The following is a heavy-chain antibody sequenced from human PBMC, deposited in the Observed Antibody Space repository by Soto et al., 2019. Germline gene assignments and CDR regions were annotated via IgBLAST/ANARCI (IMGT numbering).Heavy chain of an antibody. J-gene: IGHJ6*02. CDR1: GYTFTSYG. D-gene: IGHD2-15*01. V-gene: IGHV1-18*04. CDR2: ISAYNGNT. Sequence: QVQLVQSGAEVKKPGASVKVSCKASGYTFTSYGISWVRQAPGQRLEWMGWISAYNGNTNYAQTLQGRVTMTTDTSTSTAYMELRRLRSDDTAVYCCARDHGGGPGLYYYYGMDVWGQGTTVTDSS. CDR3: ARDHGGGPGLYYYYGMDV.